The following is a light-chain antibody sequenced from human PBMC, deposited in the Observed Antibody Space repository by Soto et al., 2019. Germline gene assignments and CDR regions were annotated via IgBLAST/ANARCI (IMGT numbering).Light chain of an antibody. CDR3: QQYGSSPPT. CDR2: XAX. V-gene: IGKV3-20*01. Sequence: EIVLTQSPATLSLSPGERATLSCRASQSFRGLLAWYQHTPXXXPXXLXXXAXXXXTGXPDTFRGSGSGKDFTLTINRLEPEDFAVYYCQQYGSSPPTFGQGTKVDIK. J-gene: IGKJ1*01. CDR1: QSFRGL.